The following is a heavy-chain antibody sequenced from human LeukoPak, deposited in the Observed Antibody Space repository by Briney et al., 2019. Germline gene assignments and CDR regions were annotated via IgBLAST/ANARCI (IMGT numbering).Heavy chain of an antibody. CDR3: ARDVATSGWATFY. D-gene: IGHD6-19*01. Sequence: GGSLRLSCAASGFSFRSHGMNWVRQAPGKGLEWVSYITSSGSSIYYADSVKGRFTISRDNAKNSLYLQMHSLRAEDTAVYYCARDVATSGWATFYWGPGTLVTVSS. CDR2: ITSSGSSI. J-gene: IGHJ4*02. V-gene: IGHV3-48*01. CDR1: GFSFRSHG.